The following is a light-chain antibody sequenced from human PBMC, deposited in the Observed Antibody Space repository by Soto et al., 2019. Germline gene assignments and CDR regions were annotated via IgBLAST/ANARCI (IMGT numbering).Light chain of an antibody. V-gene: IGKV1-5*01. CDR2: EAS. J-gene: IGKJ4*01. Sequence: IQVTQAPSTLSAAVGGRVTITCRASQSVNGWLAWYQQKPGKAPKLLISEASSLDSGVPSRFSGSGSGTEYVLSISSLQPEDFATYYCQQYDTYSTFGGGTKVDI. CDR3: QQYDTYST. CDR1: QSVNGW.